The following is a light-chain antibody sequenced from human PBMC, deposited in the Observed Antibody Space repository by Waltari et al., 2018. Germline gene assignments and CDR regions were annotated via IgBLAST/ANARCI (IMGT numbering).Light chain of an antibody. CDR1: QSVSSD. CDR3: QQYNNWPPLT. CDR2: EAS. J-gene: IGKJ4*01. Sequence: EILMTQSPGTLSVSPGERAPLSCRASQSVSSDLAWYQQKPGQAPRLLIYEASTRATGIPDRFSGRGSGTEFTITISSLQPEDFGLYYCQQYNNWPPLTFGGGTKVEIK. V-gene: IGKV3-15*01.